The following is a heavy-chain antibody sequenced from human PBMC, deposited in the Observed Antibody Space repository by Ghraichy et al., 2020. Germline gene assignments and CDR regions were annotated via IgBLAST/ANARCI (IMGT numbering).Heavy chain of an antibody. D-gene: IGHD6-19*01. CDR2: ISYDGSNK. CDR3: AKDFEWLMYYFDY. Sequence: GGSLRLSCAASGFTFSSYGMHWVRQAPGKGLEWVAFISYDGSNKYNADSVKGRFTISRDNSKNTLYLQMDSLRAEDTAVYYCAKDFEWLMYYFDYWGQGTLVTVSS. J-gene: IGHJ4*02. V-gene: IGHV3-30*18. CDR1: GFTFSSYG.